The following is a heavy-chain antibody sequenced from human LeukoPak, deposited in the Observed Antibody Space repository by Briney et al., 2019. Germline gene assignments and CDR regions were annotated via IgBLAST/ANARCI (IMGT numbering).Heavy chain of an antibody. D-gene: IGHD3-10*01. CDR1: GGSISSYY. V-gene: IGHV4-59*01. Sequence: SETLSLTCTVSGGSISSYYWSWIRQPPGKGLEWIGYIYYSGSTNYNPSLKSRVTISVDTTKNQFSLKLSSVTASDTAVYYWARVRRGDYYYGMDVWGQGTTVTVSS. CDR2: IYYSGST. J-gene: IGHJ6*02. CDR3: ARVRRGDYYYGMDV.